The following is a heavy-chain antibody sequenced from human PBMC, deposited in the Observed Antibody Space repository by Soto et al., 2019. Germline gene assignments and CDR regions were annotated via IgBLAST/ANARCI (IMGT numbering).Heavy chain of an antibody. J-gene: IGHJ3*01. CDR2: INPANGNT. CDR1: GFTFSDTL. V-gene: IGHV1-3*01. Sequence: QGQLVQSGAELKKPGASVNISCQASGFTFSDTLINWVRQGPGQRLEWMGWINPANGNTRYSESFQGRVTISSLSSASTAYVALSDLTSEDTAVYCCARDIVSVGPRAKDAFDVWGQGTMITVSS. D-gene: IGHD1-26*01. CDR3: ARDIVSVGPRAKDAFDV.